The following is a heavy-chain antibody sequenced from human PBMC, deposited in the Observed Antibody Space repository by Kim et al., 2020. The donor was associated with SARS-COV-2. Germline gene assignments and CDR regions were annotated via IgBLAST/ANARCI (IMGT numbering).Heavy chain of an antibody. CDR3: ARAGYSYGSDAFDI. J-gene: IGHJ3*02. D-gene: IGHD5-18*01. Sequence: SQKFQGRVTLTRDTSASTAYMELSSLRSEDTAVYYCARAGYSYGSDAFDIWGQGTMVTVSS. V-gene: IGHV1-3*01.